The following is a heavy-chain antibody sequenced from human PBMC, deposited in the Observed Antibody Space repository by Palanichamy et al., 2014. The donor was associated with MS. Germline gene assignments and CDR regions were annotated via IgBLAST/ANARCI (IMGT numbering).Heavy chain of an antibody. J-gene: IGHJ4*02. CDR3: AKDIVGATTSLWGIDY. Sequence: QVQLVESGGGVVQPGRSLRLSCAASGFTFSSCGMHWARQAPGKGLEWVAVISYDGSNKYNADSVKGRFTISRDNSKNTLYLQMNSLRAEDTAVYYCAKDIVGATTSLWGIDYWGQGTLVTVSS. CDR1: GFTFSSCG. V-gene: IGHV3-30*18. CDR2: ISYDGSNK. D-gene: IGHD1-26*01.